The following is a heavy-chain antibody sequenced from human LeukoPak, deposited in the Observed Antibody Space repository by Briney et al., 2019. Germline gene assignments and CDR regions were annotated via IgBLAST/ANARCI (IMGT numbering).Heavy chain of an antibody. CDR3: AKDGTVAYASYYYYGMDV. J-gene: IGHJ6*02. Sequence: PGGSLRLSCAASGFTFSSYGMHWVRQAPGKGLEWVAVISYDGSNKYYADSVKGRFTISRDNSKNTLYLQMNSLRAEDTAVYYCAKDGTVAYASYYYYGMDVWGQGTTVTVSS. CDR2: ISYDGSNK. V-gene: IGHV3-30*18. D-gene: IGHD4-23*01. CDR1: GFTFSSYG.